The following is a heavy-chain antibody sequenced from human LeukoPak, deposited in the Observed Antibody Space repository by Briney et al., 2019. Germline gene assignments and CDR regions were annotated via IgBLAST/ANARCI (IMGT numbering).Heavy chain of an antibody. CDR2: IYYSGGT. V-gene: IGHV4-39*01. CDR1: GGSISSSSYY. J-gene: IGHJ4*02. Sequence: SETLSLTCTVSGGSISSSSYYWGWIRQPPGKGLEWIGSIYYSGGTYYNPSLKSRVTISVDTSKNQFSLKLSSVTAADTAVYYCASGRVAAASSYWGQGTLVTVSS. CDR3: ASGRVAAASSY. D-gene: IGHD6-13*01.